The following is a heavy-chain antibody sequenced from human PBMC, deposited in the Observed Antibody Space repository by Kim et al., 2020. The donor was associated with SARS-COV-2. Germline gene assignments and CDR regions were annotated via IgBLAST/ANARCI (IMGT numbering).Heavy chain of an antibody. J-gene: IGHJ4*02. CDR3: ARDFGHDYGLYYFDY. D-gene: IGHD4-17*01. V-gene: IGHV1-69*01. Sequence: QKFQGRVTITADESTSTAYMELSSLRSEDTAVYYCARDFGHDYGLYYFDYWGQGTLVTVSS.